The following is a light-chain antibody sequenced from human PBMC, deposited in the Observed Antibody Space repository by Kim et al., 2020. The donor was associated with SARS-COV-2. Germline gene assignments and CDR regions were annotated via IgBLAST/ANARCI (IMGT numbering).Light chain of an antibody. CDR3: AAWDDSLNGVV. V-gene: IGLV1-44*01. CDR1: TSNSGSNT. Sequence: GQRVTISCSATTSNSGSNTVNWYHQLPGTAPQLLISTNIQRPSGVPYRSSGSKSGTSASLAISGLQSEDEADYYCAAWDDSLNGVVFGGGTQLTVL. CDR2: TNI. J-gene: IGLJ2*01.